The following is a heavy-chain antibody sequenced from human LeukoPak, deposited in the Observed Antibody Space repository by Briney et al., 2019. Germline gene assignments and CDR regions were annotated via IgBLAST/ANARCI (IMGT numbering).Heavy chain of an antibody. CDR2: INHSGST. Sequence: SETLSLTCAVYGGSFSGYYWSWIRQPPGKGLEWIGEINHSGSTNYNPSLKSRVTISVDTSKNQFSLKLSSMTAADTAVYYCASRIAVASNARYYFDYWGQGTLVTVSS. CDR1: GGSFSGYY. D-gene: IGHD6-19*01. CDR3: ASRIAVASNARYYFDY. J-gene: IGHJ4*02. V-gene: IGHV4-34*01.